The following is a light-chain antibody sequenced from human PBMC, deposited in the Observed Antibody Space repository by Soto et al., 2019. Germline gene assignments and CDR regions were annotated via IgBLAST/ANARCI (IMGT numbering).Light chain of an antibody. Sequence: EIVLTQSPGTLSLSPGERATLSCRASQSVSGSYLAWYQQKPGQAPRLLIYGASSRATGIPDRFSGSGSGTDFTLVISRLEPEDFAVYYCQKYGSSSLTFGGGTKVEIK. CDR2: GAS. CDR1: QSVSGSY. J-gene: IGKJ4*01. V-gene: IGKV3-20*01. CDR3: QKYGSSSLT.